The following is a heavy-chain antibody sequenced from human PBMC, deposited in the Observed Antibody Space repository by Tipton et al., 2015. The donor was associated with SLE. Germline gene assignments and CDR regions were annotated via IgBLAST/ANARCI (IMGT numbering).Heavy chain of an antibody. D-gene: IGHD7-27*01. V-gene: IGHV4-59*01. CDR2: IYDRGTT. CDR1: GGSMSSYC. CDR3: ASAQLGAWRFDS. J-gene: IGHJ4*02. Sequence: TLSLTCTVSGGSMSSYCWSWIRQSPRKGLEWIGYIYDRGTTNYNPPLMNRVTISPDTSESQFSLKLTSVTAADTAVYYCASAQLGAWRFDSWGQGTLVTVSS.